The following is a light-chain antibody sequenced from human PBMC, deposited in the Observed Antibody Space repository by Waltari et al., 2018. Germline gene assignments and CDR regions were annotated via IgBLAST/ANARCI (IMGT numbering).Light chain of an antibody. V-gene: IGKV1-39*01. Sequence: DIQMTQSPSSMSASEGDRVTITCRASQTISSHLNCYQQKPGKAPKLLIYATSTLQSGVPSRFSGTASGTDFTLTISSLQPEDFASYFCQQTYSTPRTFGQGTKVEIK. J-gene: IGKJ1*01. CDR3: QQTYSTPRT. CDR2: ATS. CDR1: QTISSH.